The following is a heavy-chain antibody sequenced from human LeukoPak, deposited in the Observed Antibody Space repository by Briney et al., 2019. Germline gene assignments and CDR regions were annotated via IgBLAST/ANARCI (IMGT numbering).Heavy chain of an antibody. CDR3: AREGSSWYEFGY. Sequence: GASVTVSCKASGYTFTSYGISWVRQAPGQGLEWMGLISTYNGNTNYAQKLQGRVTMTTDTSTSTAYMELRSLRSDDTAVYYCAREGSSWYEFGYWGQGTLVTVSS. J-gene: IGHJ4*02. CDR2: ISTYNGNT. D-gene: IGHD6-13*01. CDR1: GYTFTSYG. V-gene: IGHV1-18*01.